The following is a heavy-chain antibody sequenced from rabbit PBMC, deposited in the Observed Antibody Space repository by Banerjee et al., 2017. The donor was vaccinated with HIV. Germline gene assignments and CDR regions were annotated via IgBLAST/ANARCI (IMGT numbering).Heavy chain of an antibody. D-gene: IGHD1-1*01. CDR1: GFSFSSGYD. CDR3: ARDPYASSSSYPDWLDL. J-gene: IGHJ6*01. Sequence: QSLEESGGGLVKPGASLTITCKASGFSFSSGYDMCWVRQAPGKGLEWIGCTYAGGNYNYYASWARGRFTISKTSSTTVTLQMTSLTAADTATYFCARDPYASSSSYPDWLDLWGPGTLVTVS. CDR2: TYAGGNYN. V-gene: IGHV1S40*01.